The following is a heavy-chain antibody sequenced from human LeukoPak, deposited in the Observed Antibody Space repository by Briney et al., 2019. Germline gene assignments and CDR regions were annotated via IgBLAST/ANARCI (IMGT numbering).Heavy chain of an antibody. CDR2: IYTSGST. D-gene: IGHD4-23*01. CDR1: GGSISSYY. CDR3: ARDLSPDYGGNSHPPHFDY. Sequence: SETLSLTCTVSGGSISSYYWSWIRQPAGKGLEWIGRIYTSGSTNYNPSLKSRVTMSVDTSKNQFSLKLSSVTAADTAVYYCARDLSPDYGGNSHPPHFDYWGQGTLVTVSS. V-gene: IGHV4-4*07. J-gene: IGHJ4*02.